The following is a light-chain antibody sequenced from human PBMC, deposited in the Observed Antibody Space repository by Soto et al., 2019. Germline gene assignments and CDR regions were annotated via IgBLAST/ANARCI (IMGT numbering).Light chain of an antibody. Sequence: DIRMTQSPSSLSASVGDRVTITCQASQVIQNYLNWYQHTPGKAPKLLIFDASNLQPGVASRFSGRASETDFFLTISSLHPEDFATYFCQQHHDFPYTFGQGTKLDIK. CDR1: QVIQNY. V-gene: IGKV1-33*01. J-gene: IGKJ2*01. CDR3: QQHHDFPYT. CDR2: DAS.